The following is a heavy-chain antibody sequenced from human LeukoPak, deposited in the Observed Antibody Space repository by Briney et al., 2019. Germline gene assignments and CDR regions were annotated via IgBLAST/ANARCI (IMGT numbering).Heavy chain of an antibody. CDR2: IYPGDSDT. D-gene: IGHD1-1*01. Sequence: GESLKISCKASGYSFTSYWIGWVRQMPGKGLEWMGIIYPGDSDTRYSPSFQGQVTISADKSISTAYLQWSSLKASDTAMYYCARSPQDNWNDPSWFDPWGQGTLVTVSS. CDR1: GYSFTSYW. CDR3: ARSPQDNWNDPSWFDP. J-gene: IGHJ5*02. V-gene: IGHV5-51*01.